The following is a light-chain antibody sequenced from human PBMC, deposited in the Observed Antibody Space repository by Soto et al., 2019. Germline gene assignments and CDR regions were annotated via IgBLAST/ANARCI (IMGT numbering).Light chain of an antibody. Sequence: DIQMTQSPSTLSASVGDRVTITCRASQSISSWFAWYQQKPGKAPKLLIYDASSLESGVPSRFSGSGSGTEFTLTISSLQPDDFATYYCQQYMSYSFGQGTKVDIK. CDR2: DAS. V-gene: IGKV1-5*01. CDR1: QSISSW. J-gene: IGKJ1*01. CDR3: QQYMSYS.